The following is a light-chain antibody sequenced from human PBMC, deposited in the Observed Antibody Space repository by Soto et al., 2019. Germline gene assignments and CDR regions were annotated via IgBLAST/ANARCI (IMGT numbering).Light chain of an antibody. Sequence: ETVLTQSPGTLSLSPGERVTLSCRASQSVSSSYLAWYQQKPGQAPRLLIYGASSRATGIPDRFSGSGFGTDFTLTISRLEPEDLAVYYCQQYGSSPRTFGQGTKLEIK. CDR1: QSVSSSY. CDR3: QQYGSSPRT. J-gene: IGKJ2*01. V-gene: IGKV3-20*01. CDR2: GAS.